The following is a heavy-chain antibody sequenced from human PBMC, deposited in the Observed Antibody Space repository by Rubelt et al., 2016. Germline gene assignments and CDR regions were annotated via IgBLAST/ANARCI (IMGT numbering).Heavy chain of an antibody. CDR2: IDWDDDK. D-gene: IGHD6-19*01. Sequence: QVTLREPRPALVKPTQTLTLTRTFSGLSLSTSGMCVSWIRQPPGKALEWLAIIDWDDDKDYSTSLKTMLTISQDTSKNQMILTMTNMDPVDTATYYCARIAVAGTGFDYWGQGTLVTVSS. CDR3: ARIAVAGTGFDY. J-gene: IGHJ4*02. V-gene: IGHV2-70*01. CDR1: GLSLSTSGMC.